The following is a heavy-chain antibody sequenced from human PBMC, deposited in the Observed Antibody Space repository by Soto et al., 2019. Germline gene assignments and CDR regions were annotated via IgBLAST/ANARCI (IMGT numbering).Heavy chain of an antibody. CDR3: AKANGRGQQWCFDY. J-gene: IGHJ4*02. V-gene: IGHV3-23*01. CDR1: GFTFSSYA. CDR2: ISGSGGST. Sequence: LRLSCAASGFTFSSYAMSWVRQAPGKGLEWVSAISGSGGSTYYADSVKGRFTISRDNSKNTLYLQMNSLRAEDTAVYYCAKANGRGQQWCFDYWGQGTLVTVSS. D-gene: IGHD6-19*01.